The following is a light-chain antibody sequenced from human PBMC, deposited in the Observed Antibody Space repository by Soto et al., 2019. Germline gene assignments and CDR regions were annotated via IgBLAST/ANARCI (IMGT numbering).Light chain of an antibody. V-gene: IGKV1-5*03. CDR1: QSISTW. Sequence: DIQMTQSPSTLSASVGDRVTITCRASQSISTWLAWYQQKPGKAPKLLIYKASNLEGGVPSRFSGSGSGTEINITISSLRPDDFATYYCQQYNTYPLTFGGGTTVEIK. CDR3: QQYNTYPLT. J-gene: IGKJ4*01. CDR2: KAS.